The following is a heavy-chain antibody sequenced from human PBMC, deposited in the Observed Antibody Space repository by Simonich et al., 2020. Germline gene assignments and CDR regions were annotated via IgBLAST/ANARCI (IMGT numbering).Heavy chain of an antibody. V-gene: IGHV3-48*03. CDR1: GFTFSSYE. CDR2: ISSSGSTI. D-gene: IGHD6-6*01. CDR3: ARDFRLQLVEIGTYYYYGMDV. Sequence: EVQLVESGGGLVQPGGSLRLSCAASGFTFSSYEMNWVRQAPGKGLEWVSYISSSGSTIYYADSVKGRFTIPRDNAKNALYLQMNSRRAEDTAVYYCARDFRLQLVEIGTYYYYGMDVWGQGTTVTVSS. J-gene: IGHJ6*02.